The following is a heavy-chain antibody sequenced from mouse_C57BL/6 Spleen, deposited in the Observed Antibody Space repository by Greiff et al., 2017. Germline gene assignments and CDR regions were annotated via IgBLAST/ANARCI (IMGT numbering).Heavy chain of an antibody. J-gene: IGHJ3*01. CDR1: GYTFTSYW. Sequence: QVQLQQPGAELVKPGASVKLSCKASGYTFTSYWMQWVKQRPGQGLEWIGEIDPSDSYTNYNQKFKGKATLTVDTSSSTAYMQLSSLTSEDSAVYYCARVGGSSNWFAYWGQGTLVTVSA. CDR2: IDPSDSYT. D-gene: IGHD3-2*02. CDR3: ARVGGSSNWFAY. V-gene: IGHV1-50*01.